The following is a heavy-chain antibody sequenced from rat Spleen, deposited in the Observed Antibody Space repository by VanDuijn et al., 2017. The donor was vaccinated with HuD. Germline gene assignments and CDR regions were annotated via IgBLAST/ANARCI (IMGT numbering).Heavy chain of an antibody. J-gene: IGHJ2*01. V-gene: IGHV5-31*01. D-gene: IGHD1-2*01. CDR1: GFTFNNYW. CDR3: ARHSLYYYSRYFHEYFDN. CDR2: ITNTGGST. Sequence: EVQLVESGGGLVQPGRSLKLSCVASGFTFNNYWMTWIRQAPGKGLEWVASITNTGGSTYYPDSVKGRFTISRDNAKSTLYLQMNSLRSEETATYYCARHSLYYYSRYFHEYFDNWGQGVMVTVSS.